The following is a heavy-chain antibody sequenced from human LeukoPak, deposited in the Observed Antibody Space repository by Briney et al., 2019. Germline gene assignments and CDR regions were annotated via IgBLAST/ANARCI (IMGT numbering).Heavy chain of an antibody. V-gene: IGHV3-66*01. D-gene: IGHD3-22*01. Sequence: GSLRLSCAASGFTVSSNYMSWVRQAPGKGLEWVSVIYSGGSTYYADSVKGRFTISRDNSKNTLYLQMNSLRAEDTAVYYCARDLRAYDSSGYYTRDAFDIWGQGTMVTVSS. CDR3: ARDLRAYDSSGYYTRDAFDI. J-gene: IGHJ3*02. CDR1: GFTVSSNY. CDR2: IYSGGST.